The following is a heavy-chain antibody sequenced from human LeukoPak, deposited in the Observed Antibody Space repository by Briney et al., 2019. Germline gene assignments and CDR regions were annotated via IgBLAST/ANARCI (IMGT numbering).Heavy chain of an antibody. CDR2: ISHTGST. D-gene: IGHD3-22*01. V-gene: IGHV4-34*01. Sequence: SETLSLTCAVYGGSFSGSYWSWIRQPPGKGLEWIGEISHTGSTNYNPSLKSRVTIAVDTSKNQFSLKLSSVTAADTAVYFCARLGYYYDSSGYYVYYFDYWGQGTLVTVSS. CDR1: GGSFSGSY. J-gene: IGHJ4*02. CDR3: ARLGYYYDSSGYYVYYFDY.